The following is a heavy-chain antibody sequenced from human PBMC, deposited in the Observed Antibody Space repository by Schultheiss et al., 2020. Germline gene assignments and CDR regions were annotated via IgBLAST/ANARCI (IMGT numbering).Heavy chain of an antibody. D-gene: IGHD3-10*01. J-gene: IGHJ4*02. CDR2: IRSKAYGGTT. CDR3: ARDHMVRGKGY. CDR1: GFTFGDYA. Sequence: GGSLRLSCTASGFTFGDYAMSWFRQAPGKGLEWVGFIRSKAYGGTTEYAASVKGRFTISRDDSKSIAYLQMNSLKTEDTAVYYCARDHMVRGKGYWGQGTLVTVSS. V-gene: IGHV3-49*03.